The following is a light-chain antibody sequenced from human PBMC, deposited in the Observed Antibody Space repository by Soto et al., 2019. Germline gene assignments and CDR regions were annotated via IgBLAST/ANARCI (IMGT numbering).Light chain of an antibody. Sequence: QSALTQPPSVSGAPGQRVTISCTGSSSNIGSTYDVQWYQQLPGTAPKLLIHVNTDRPSGVPDRFSGSKSGTSASLAITGLQADDEADYYCQSYDDSLSVHYVFGTGTKVTVL. V-gene: IGLV1-40*01. J-gene: IGLJ1*01. CDR2: VNT. CDR3: QSYDDSLSVHYV. CDR1: SSNIGSTYD.